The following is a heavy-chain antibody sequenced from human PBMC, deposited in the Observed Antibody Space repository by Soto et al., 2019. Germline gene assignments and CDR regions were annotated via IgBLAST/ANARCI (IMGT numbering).Heavy chain of an antibody. CDR2: IIPISGTA. Sequence: QVQLVQSVAEVKKPGSSVKVSCKASGGTFSSYAISWVRQAPGQGLEWMGGIIPISGTANYAQKFQGRVTITADESTSTAYMELSSLRSEDTAVYYCARSQGSSTSLEIYYYYYYGIDVWGQGTTVTVSS. J-gene: IGHJ6*02. D-gene: IGHD2-2*01. V-gene: IGHV1-69*01. CDR1: GGTFSSYA. CDR3: ARSQGSSTSLEIYYYYYYGIDV.